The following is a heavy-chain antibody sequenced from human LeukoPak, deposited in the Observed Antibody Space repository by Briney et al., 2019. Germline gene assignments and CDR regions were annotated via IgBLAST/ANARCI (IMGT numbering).Heavy chain of an antibody. D-gene: IGHD6-13*01. Sequence: SETLSLTCAVYGGSFSGYYWSWIRQPPGKGLEWIGEINHSGSTNYNPSLKSRVTISVDTSKNQFSLKLSSVTAADTAVYYCARLQPRLTGYSSSWYNFNYYYGMDVWGQGTTVTVSS. J-gene: IGHJ6*02. CDR3: ARLQPRLTGYSSSWYNFNYYYGMDV. V-gene: IGHV4-34*01. CDR2: INHSGST. CDR1: GGSFSGYY.